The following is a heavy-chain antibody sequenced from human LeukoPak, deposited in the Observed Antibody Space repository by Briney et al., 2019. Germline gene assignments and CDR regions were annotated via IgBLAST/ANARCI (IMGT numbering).Heavy chain of an antibody. CDR3: ARGGSSSWYHLGNY. J-gene: IGHJ4*02. Sequence: EATVKVSCKASGYTFTSYGISWVRQAPGQGLEWMGWINAGNGNTKYSQKFQGRVTITRDTSASTAYMELSSLRSEDTAVYYCARGGSSSWYHLGNYWGQGTLVTVSS. V-gene: IGHV1-3*01. D-gene: IGHD6-13*01. CDR1: GYTFTSYG. CDR2: INAGNGNT.